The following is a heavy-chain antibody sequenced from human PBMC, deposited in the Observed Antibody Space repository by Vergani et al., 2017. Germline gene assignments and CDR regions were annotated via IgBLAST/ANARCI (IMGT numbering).Heavy chain of an antibody. Sequence: EVQLLESGGGLVQPGGSLRLSCAASGFTFSTYAMTWVRQAPGKGLEWVSGISGQNFRTHYADSVKGRFTISRDDSKNTVYLQINSLRAEDTAFYYCADLYGEDGFSPFWGQGTLVTVSS. V-gene: IGHV3-23*01. D-gene: IGHD4/OR15-4a*01. CDR2: ISGQNFRT. CDR1: GFTFSTYA. CDR3: ADLYGEDGFSPF. J-gene: IGHJ4*02.